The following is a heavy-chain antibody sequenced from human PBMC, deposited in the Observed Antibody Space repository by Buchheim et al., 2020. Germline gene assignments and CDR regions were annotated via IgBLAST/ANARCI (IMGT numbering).Heavy chain of an antibody. CDR1: GFTFSSYG. CDR3: AKEDSRDGYNLDY. CDR2: ISYDGSNK. J-gene: IGHJ4*02. Sequence: QVQLVESGGGVVQPGRSLRLSCAASGFTFSSYGMHWVRQAPGKGLEWVAVISYDGSNKYYVDSVKGRFTISRDNSKNTLYLQMNSLRAEDTAVYYCAKEDSRDGYNLDYWGQGTL. V-gene: IGHV3-30*18. D-gene: IGHD5-24*01.